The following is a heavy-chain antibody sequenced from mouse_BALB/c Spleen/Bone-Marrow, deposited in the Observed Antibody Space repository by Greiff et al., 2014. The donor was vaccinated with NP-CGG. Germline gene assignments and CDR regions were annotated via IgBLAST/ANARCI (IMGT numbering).Heavy chain of an antibody. J-gene: IGHJ4*01. CDR1: GYTFTYYT. D-gene: IGHD2-4*01. V-gene: IGHV1-4*02. CDR2: INPSSGYT. Sequence: VQLVESAAELARPGASVKMSCKTSGYTFTYYTMHWVKQRPGQGLEWIGYINPSSGYTDYNQKFKDKTTLTTDKSSSTAYLQLSSLTSEDSAVYYCVRENYDYDGDAMDYWGQRTSVTVSS. CDR3: VRENYDYDGDAMDY.